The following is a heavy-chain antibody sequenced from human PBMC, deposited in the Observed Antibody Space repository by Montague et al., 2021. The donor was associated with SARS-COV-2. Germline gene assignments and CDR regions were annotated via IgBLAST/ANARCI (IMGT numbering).Heavy chain of an antibody. Sequence: TLSLTCTVSGGSISSGGYYWSWIRPHKGKDLVWFGYINYSASSNYTLTLKSRVTRSADTSKNSFSLKFSTVTAAATAVYYCARGRVLTIFGVVGAFDIWGRGMMVTVSS. V-gene: IGHV4-31*03. D-gene: IGHD3-3*01. CDR2: INYSASS. J-gene: IGHJ3*02. CDR3: ARGRVLTIFGVVGAFDI. CDR1: GGSISSGGYY.